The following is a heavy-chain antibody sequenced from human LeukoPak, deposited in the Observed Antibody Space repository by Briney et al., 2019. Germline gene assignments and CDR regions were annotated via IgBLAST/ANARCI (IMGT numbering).Heavy chain of an antibody. CDR1: GGSIRSTSYY. V-gene: IGHV4-39*07. Sequence: SETLSLTCTVSGGSIRSTSYYWGWIRQPPGKGLEWIGSIYYSGSTYYNPSLKSRVTISVDTSKNQFSLKLSSVTAADTAVYYCARGTRRTFGYCTNGVCRNWFDPWGQGTLVTVSS. D-gene: IGHD2-8*01. CDR2: IYYSGST. J-gene: IGHJ5*02. CDR3: ARGTRRTFGYCTNGVCRNWFDP.